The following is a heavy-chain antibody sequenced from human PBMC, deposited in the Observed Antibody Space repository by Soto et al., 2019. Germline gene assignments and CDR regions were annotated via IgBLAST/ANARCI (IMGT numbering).Heavy chain of an antibody. D-gene: IGHD2-2*01. CDR1: GYTLTELS. J-gene: IGHJ4*02. V-gene: IGHV1-24*01. Sequence: GASVKVSCKVSGYTLTELSMHWVRQAPGKGLEWMGGFDPEDGETIYAQKFQGRVTMTEDTSTDTAYMELSSLRSEDTAVYYCARGQRGVVVAPAALPSPLDYWGQGTLVTVSS. CDR2: FDPEDGET. CDR3: ARGQRGVVVAPAALPSPLDY.